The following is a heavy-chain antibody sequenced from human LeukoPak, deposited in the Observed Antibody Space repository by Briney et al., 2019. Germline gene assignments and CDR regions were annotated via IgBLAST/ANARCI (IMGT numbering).Heavy chain of an antibody. D-gene: IGHD6-13*01. Sequence: GGSLRLSCAASGFTFSSYGMHWVRQAPGKGLEWVAVIWYDGSNKYYADSVKGRFTISRDNSKNTLYLQMNSLRAEDTAVHYCARVSAAAGTGGLDPWGQGTLVTVSS. J-gene: IGHJ5*02. CDR1: GFTFSSYG. CDR3: ARVSAAAGTGGLDP. V-gene: IGHV3-33*01. CDR2: IWYDGSNK.